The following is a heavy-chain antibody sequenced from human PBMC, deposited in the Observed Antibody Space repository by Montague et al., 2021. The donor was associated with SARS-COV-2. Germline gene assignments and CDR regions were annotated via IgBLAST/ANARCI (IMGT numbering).Heavy chain of an antibody. V-gene: IGHV6-1*01. CDR2: N. CDR3: ARGIWFGELLTGYYYYGMDV. J-gene: IGHJ6*02. Sequence: NDYAVSVQSRININPDTSKNQLSLQLNSVTPEDTAVYYCARGIWFGELLTGYYYYGMDVWGQGTTVTVSS. D-gene: IGHD3-10*01.